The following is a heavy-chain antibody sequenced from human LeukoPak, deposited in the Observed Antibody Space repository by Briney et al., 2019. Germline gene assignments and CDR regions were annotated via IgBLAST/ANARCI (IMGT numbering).Heavy chain of an antibody. D-gene: IGHD5-12*01. CDR2: ISSDGSNK. CDR3: ARDAGYSGYDWRDY. V-gene: IGHV3-30*03. J-gene: IGHJ4*02. CDR1: GFTFSSYG. Sequence: GGSLRLSCAASGFTFSSYGMHWVRQAPGKGLEWVAVISSDGSNKYHADSVKGRFTISRDNSKNTLFLQMNSLRGEDTAVYYCARDAGYSGYDWRDYWGQGTLVTVSS.